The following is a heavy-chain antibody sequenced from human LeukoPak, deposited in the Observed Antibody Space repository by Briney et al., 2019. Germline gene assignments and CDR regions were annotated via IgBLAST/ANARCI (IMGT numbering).Heavy chain of an antibody. CDR1: GFTFSSYT. Sequence: GGSLRLSCSASGFTFSSYTVHWVRQAPGKGLEFVSAITSTGGNTYYADSVTGRFTLSRDNSKNTLYLQMSSLRAEDTAVYYCVIVRGYFDSSGTDYWGQGTLVTVSS. D-gene: IGHD3-9*01. CDR2: ITSTGGNT. CDR3: VIVRGYFDSSGTDY. V-gene: IGHV3-64D*06. J-gene: IGHJ4*02.